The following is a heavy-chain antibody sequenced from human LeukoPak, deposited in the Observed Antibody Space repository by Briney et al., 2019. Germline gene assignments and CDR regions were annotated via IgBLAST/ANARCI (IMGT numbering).Heavy chain of an antibody. Sequence: SETLSLTCAVYGGSFSGYYWSWIRQPPGKGLEWIGEINHSGSTNYNPSLKSRVTMSVDTSKNQFSLKLSSVTAADTAVYYCARDRYYYDSSGYYYLSIWGQGTLVTVSS. CDR2: INHSGST. V-gene: IGHV4-34*01. D-gene: IGHD3-22*01. CDR1: GGSFSGYY. J-gene: IGHJ4*02. CDR3: ARDRYYYDSSGYYYLSI.